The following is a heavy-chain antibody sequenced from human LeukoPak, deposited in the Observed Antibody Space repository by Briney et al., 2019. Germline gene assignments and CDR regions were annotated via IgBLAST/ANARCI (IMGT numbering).Heavy chain of an antibody. CDR3: ARQRYYDSQFDP. Sequence: SETLSLTCTVSGGSISSSSYYWGWIRQPPGKGLEWIGSIYYSGSTYYNPSLKSRVTISVDTSKNRFSLKLSSVTAADTAVYYCARQRYYDSQFDPWGQGTLVTVSS. V-gene: IGHV4-39*01. CDR1: GGSISSSSYY. J-gene: IGHJ5*02. D-gene: IGHD3-22*01. CDR2: IYYSGST.